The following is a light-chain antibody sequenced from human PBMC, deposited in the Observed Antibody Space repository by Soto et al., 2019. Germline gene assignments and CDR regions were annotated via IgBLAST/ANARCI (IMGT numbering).Light chain of an antibody. CDR1: QSVGSSY. J-gene: IGKJ1*01. Sequence: EIVLTQSPGTLSLSPGESTTLSCRASQSVGSSYLAWYQHKPGQAPRLLIYGATSRATGIPDRFSGSGSGTDFTLTISRLEPEDFAVYYCQQYGGSPRTFGQGTKVDI. CDR3: QQYGGSPRT. V-gene: IGKV3-20*01. CDR2: GAT.